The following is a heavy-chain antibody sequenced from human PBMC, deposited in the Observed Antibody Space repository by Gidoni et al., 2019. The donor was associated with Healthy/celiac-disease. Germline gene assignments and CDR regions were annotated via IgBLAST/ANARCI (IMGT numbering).Heavy chain of an antibody. V-gene: IGHV3-43D*03. Sequence: EVQLVESGGVVVQPGGSLRLSCAASGFTFDDYAMHWVRQAPGKGLEWVSLISWDGGSTYYADSVKGRFTISRDNSKNSLYLQMNSLRAEDTALYYCAKERSRYPGGPDYFDYWGQGTLVTVSS. CDR3: AKERSRYPGGPDYFDY. D-gene: IGHD1-1*01. J-gene: IGHJ4*02. CDR1: GFTFDDYA. CDR2: ISWDGGST.